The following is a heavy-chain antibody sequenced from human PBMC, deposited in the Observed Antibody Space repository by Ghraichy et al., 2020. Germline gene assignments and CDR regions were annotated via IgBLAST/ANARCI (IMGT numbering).Heavy chain of an antibody. CDR1: GFTFSSYG. J-gene: IGHJ6*03. D-gene: IGHD2-15*01. CDR3: AKAYSASGMYYYYMDV. Sequence: GGSLRLSCAASGFTFSSYGMSWVRQAPGKGLEWVSAINTSGGSTYYADSVKGRFTISRDNSKNTLYLQMNTLRAEDTAVYYCAKAYSASGMYYYYMDVWGKRTTVTVSS. CDR2: INTSGGST. V-gene: IGHV3-23*01.